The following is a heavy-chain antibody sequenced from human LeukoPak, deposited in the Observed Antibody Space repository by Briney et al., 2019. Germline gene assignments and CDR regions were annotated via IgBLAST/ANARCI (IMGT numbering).Heavy chain of an antibody. V-gene: IGHV3-23*01. D-gene: IGHD2-21*02. CDR1: GFTFSTYA. CDR2: ISGSGGST. CDR3: VHCGGDCYPCCGMDA. J-gene: IGHJ6*02. Sequence: GGSLRLSCAASGFTFSTYAMSWVRQAPGKGVEWVSVISGSGGSTYYADSVKGRFIISRDNSKNTLYLQMNSLRAEDTAVYYCVHCGGDCYPCCGMDAWGQGTTVTVSS.